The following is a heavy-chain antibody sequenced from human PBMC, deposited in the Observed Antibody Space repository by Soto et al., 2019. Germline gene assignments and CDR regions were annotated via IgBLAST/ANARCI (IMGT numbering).Heavy chain of an antibody. V-gene: IGHV1-18*01. Sequence: ASVKVSCKASGYTFTIYGISWVRQAPGQGLEWMGWISAYNGNTNYAQKLQGRVTMTTDTSTSTAYMELRSLRSDDTAVYYCARGDSGYVPSRYYYYMDVWGKGTTVTVSS. D-gene: IGHD5-12*01. CDR1: GYTFTIYG. CDR2: ISAYNGNT. J-gene: IGHJ6*03. CDR3: ARGDSGYVPSRYYYYMDV.